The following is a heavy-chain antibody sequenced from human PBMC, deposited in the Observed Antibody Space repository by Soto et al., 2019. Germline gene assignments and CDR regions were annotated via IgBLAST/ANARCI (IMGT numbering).Heavy chain of an antibody. Sequence: SETLSLTCTVSGGSIINYYWAWIRQPAGKGLEWVGRIYSSGSASYNPSLKSRLTMSVDTSKNQFTLKLGSVTAADTALYYCARQTTYSSSWFDFWGHGTLVTASS. CDR2: IYSSGSA. V-gene: IGHV4-4*07. CDR3: ARQTTYSSSWFDF. CDR1: GGSIINYY. J-gene: IGHJ5*01. D-gene: IGHD6-13*01.